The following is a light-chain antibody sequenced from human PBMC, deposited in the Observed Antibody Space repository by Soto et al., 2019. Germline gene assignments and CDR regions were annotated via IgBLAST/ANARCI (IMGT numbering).Light chain of an antibody. CDR1: QNISIF. J-gene: IGKJ3*01. Sequence: DIQLTQSPSSLSASVGDRVTITCRASQNISIFLNWYQQKPGKAPKLLIYTASDLESGVPSRISGGGSGTAFTLSISSLQPEDFATYYCQQSYSTLVTFGPGTKVDIK. V-gene: IGKV1-39*01. CDR3: QQSYSTLVT. CDR2: TAS.